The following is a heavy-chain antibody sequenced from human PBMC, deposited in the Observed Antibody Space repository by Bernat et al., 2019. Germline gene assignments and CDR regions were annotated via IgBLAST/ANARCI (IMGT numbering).Heavy chain of an antibody. CDR2: ISSSGSTI. V-gene: IGHV3-11*01. Sequence: QVQLVESGGGLVKPGGSLRLSCAASGFTFSDYYMSWIRQAPGKGLEWVSYISSSGSTIYYADSVKCRFTISRDNAKNSLYLQMNSLRAEDTAVYYCARDTTIDLFVQYDAFDIWGQGTMVTVSS. D-gene: IGHD5-24*01. CDR3: ARDTTIDLFVQYDAFDI. J-gene: IGHJ3*02. CDR1: GFTFSDYY.